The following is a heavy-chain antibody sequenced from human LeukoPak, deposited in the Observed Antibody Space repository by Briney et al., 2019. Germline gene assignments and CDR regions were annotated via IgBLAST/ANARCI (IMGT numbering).Heavy chain of an antibody. CDR1: GFTFSNYD. CDR3: ARGPATVTASYYYYGMDV. CDR2: IGTAGDT. V-gene: IGHV3-13*01. Sequence: GGSLRLSCAASGFTFSNYDMHWVRQATGEGLEWVSAIGTAGDTYYPGSVKGRFTISRENAKNSLYLQTNSLRAGDTAVYYCARGPATVTASYYYYGMDVWGQGTTVTVSS. D-gene: IGHD4-17*01. J-gene: IGHJ6*02.